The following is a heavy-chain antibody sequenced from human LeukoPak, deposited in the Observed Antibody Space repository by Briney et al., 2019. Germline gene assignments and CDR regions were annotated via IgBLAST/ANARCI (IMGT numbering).Heavy chain of an antibody. J-gene: IGHJ4*02. Sequence: PSETLSLTCTVSGASIPSSYYWSWIRQPPGKGLECIGYISASGNTNYNPSLKSRVTISVDTSKSQFSLNLSSVTAADTAIYYCARLTGGGSYWGYFGYWGQGNLVTVSS. V-gene: IGHV4-4*09. CDR2: ISASGNT. D-gene: IGHD1-26*01. CDR1: GASIPSSYY. CDR3: ARLTGGGSYWGYFGY.